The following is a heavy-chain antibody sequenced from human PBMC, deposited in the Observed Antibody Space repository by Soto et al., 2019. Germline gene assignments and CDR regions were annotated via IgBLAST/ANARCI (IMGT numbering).Heavy chain of an antibody. CDR1: GGTFSSYA. J-gene: IGHJ6*02. D-gene: IGHD2-15*01. CDR3: ARDLGYCSGGSCYSYYYYYGMDV. V-gene: IGHV1-69*13. CDR2: IIPIFGTA. Sequence: ASVKVSCKASGGTFSSYAISWVRQAPGQGLEWMGGIIPIFGTANYAQKFQGRVTITADESTSTAYMELSSLRSEDTAVYYCARDLGYCSGGSCYSYYYYYGMDVWGQGTTVTVSS.